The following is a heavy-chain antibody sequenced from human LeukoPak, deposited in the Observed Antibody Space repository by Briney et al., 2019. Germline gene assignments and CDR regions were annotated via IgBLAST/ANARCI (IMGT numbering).Heavy chain of an antibody. CDR1: RFTFNNYG. CDR2: ISYDGRNK. J-gene: IGHJ4*02. Sequence: GGSLRLSCAASRFTFNNYGMHWVRQDPGKGLEWVAVISYDGRNKHYPDSVKGRFTISRDISTDTLWLQMDSLRTEDTAVYYCAKGPLRGTAAAIDYWGQGTLVTVSS. D-gene: IGHD2-2*01. V-gene: IGHV3-30*18. CDR3: AKGPLRGTAAAIDY.